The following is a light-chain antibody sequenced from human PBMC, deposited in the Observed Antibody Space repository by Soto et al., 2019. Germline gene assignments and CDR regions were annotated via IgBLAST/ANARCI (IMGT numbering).Light chain of an antibody. Sequence: DIQMTQSPATLSASVGDRVSITCRASQDISRWLAWYQQKPGKAPKVLIWDASSLQRGVPSRFTGSGSGTEFTLTINGLQPDDFATYYCQQYKSYWTFGQGTKVDIK. CDR2: DAS. CDR1: QDISRW. V-gene: IGKV1-5*01. CDR3: QQYKSYWT. J-gene: IGKJ1*01.